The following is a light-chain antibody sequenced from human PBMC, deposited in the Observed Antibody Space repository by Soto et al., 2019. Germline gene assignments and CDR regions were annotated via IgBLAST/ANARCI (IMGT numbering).Light chain of an antibody. CDR2: GAS. V-gene: IGKV3-15*01. Sequence: MGMTQSPATLSVSLGERATLSFRASRSISSNLAWYQQKPGQAPRLLIYGASTRATGIPDRFSGSGSGTDFTLTISSLQSEDFAVYFCQQYNNWRSYTFGQGTKVDIK. J-gene: IGKJ2*01. CDR1: RSISSN. CDR3: QQYNNWRSYT.